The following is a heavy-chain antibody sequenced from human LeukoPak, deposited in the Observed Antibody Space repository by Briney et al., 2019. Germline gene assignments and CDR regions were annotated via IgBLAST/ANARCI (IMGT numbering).Heavy chain of an antibody. Sequence: GALRLSCAASGFTFSSYSMSWVRQAPGKGLEWVSSISGSGASTYYADSVQGHLAISRDNSKNTLYLQLHSLRAEDTAMYYCAKGLDYYDSSGYSFFEYWGQGTLVTVSS. V-gene: IGHV3-23*01. CDR1: GFTFSSYS. D-gene: IGHD3-22*01. CDR2: ISGSGAST. CDR3: AKGLDYYDSSGYSFFEY. J-gene: IGHJ4*02.